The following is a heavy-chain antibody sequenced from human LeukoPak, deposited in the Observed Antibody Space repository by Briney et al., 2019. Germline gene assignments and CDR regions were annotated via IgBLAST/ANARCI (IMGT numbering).Heavy chain of an antibody. V-gene: IGHV3-48*03. CDR1: GFTFSSYE. CDR2: ISSSGSTI. J-gene: IGHJ5*02. D-gene: IGHD2-2*01. Sequence: GGSLRLSCAASGFTFSSYEMNWVRQAPGKGLEWVSYISSSGSTIYYADSVKGRFTISRDDAKNSLYLQMSSLRAEDTAVYYCVRDGPPRSPTSGWFDPWGQGTLVTVSS. CDR3: VRDGPPRSPTSGWFDP.